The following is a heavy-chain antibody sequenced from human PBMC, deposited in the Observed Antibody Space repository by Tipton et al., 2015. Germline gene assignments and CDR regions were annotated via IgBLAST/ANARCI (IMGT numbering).Heavy chain of an antibody. CDR1: GFTFSSYA. Sequence: SLRLSCAASGFTFSSYAMSWVRQAPGKGLEWVSAISGSGGSTYYADSVKGRFTISRDNSKNTLYLQMNSLRAEDTAVYYCARQPLMGGAAAMGHWGQGTLVTVSA. CDR2: ISGSGGST. V-gene: IGHV3-23*01. J-gene: IGHJ4*02. CDR3: ARQPLMGGAAAMGH. D-gene: IGHD2-2*01.